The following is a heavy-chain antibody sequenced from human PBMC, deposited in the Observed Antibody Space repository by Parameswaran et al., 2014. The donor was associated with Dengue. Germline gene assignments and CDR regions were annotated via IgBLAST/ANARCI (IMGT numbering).Heavy chain of an antibody. D-gene: IGHD3-3*01. Sequence: VRQMPGKGLEWMGIIYPGDSDTRYSPSFQGQVTISADKSISTAYLQWSSLKASDTAMHYCARTYYDFWSGYRYYYYGMDVWGQGTTVTVSS. J-gene: IGHJ6*02. V-gene: IGHV5-51*01. CDR3: ARTYYDFWSGYRYYYYGMDV. CDR2: IYPGDSDT.